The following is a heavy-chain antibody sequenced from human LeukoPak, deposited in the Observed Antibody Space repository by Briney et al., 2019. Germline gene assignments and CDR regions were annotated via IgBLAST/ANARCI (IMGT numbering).Heavy chain of an antibody. Sequence: GGSLRLSCAASGFTFSSYSMNWVRQAPGKGLEWVSSISSSSSYIYYADSAKGRFTISRDNAKNSLYLQMNSLRAEDTAVYYCAREYSGYDLNDAFDIWGQGTMVTVSS. J-gene: IGHJ3*02. CDR1: GFTFSSYS. CDR2: ISSSSSYI. V-gene: IGHV3-21*01. CDR3: AREYSGYDLNDAFDI. D-gene: IGHD5-12*01.